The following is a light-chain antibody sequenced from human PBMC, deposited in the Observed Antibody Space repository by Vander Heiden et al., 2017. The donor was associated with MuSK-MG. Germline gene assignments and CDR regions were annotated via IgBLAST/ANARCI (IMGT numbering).Light chain of an antibody. CDR2: KAS. Sequence: DIQITQSPSTLSASVGDRVTITCRASQSISSWLAWYQQKPGKAPKLLIYKASSLESGVPSRFSGSGSGTEFTLTISSLQPDDFATYYCQQYNSYPVTFGQGTKLEIK. CDR1: QSISSW. CDR3: QQYNSYPVT. V-gene: IGKV1-5*03. J-gene: IGKJ2*01.